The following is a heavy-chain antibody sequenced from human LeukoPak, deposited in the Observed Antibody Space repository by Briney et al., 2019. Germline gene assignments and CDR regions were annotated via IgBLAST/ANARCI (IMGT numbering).Heavy chain of an antibody. J-gene: IGHJ4*02. CDR1: GGSFSGYY. Sequence: SETLSLTCAVYGGSFSGYYWSWIRQPPGKGLEWIGEISHSGSTNYNPSLKSRVTISVDTFKNQFSPKLSSVTAADTAVYYCACGPHFGGNPGYWGQGTLVTVSS. CDR3: ACGPHFGGNPGY. D-gene: IGHD4-23*01. CDR2: ISHSGST. V-gene: IGHV4-34*01.